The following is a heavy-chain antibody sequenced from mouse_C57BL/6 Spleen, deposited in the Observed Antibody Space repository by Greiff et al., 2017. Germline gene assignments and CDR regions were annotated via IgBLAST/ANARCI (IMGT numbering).Heavy chain of an antibody. J-gene: IGHJ3*01. D-gene: IGHD1-1*01. Sequence: EVKLVESEGGLVQPGSSMKLSCTASGFTFSDYYMAWVRQVPEKGLEWVGNINYDGSSTYYLDSLKSRFIISRDNAKNILYLQMSSLKSEDTATYYCAREGGYGSSYGFAYWGQGTLVTVSA. V-gene: IGHV5-16*01. CDR1: GFTFSDYY. CDR2: INYDGSST. CDR3: AREGGYGSSYGFAY.